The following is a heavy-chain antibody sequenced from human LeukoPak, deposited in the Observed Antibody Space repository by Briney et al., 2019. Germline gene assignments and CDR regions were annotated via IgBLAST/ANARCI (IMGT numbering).Heavy chain of an antibody. V-gene: IGHV4-39*01. J-gene: IGHJ5*02. CDR1: GGSISSSSYY. CDR2: IYYSGST. Sequence: SETLSLTCTGSGGSISSSSYYWGWIRQPPGKGLEWIGSIYYSGSTYYNPSLKSRVTISVDTSKNQFSLKLSSVTAADTAVYYCARPRGVVVVAATMWFDPWGQGTLVTVSS. CDR3: ARPRGVVVVAATMWFDP. D-gene: IGHD2-15*01.